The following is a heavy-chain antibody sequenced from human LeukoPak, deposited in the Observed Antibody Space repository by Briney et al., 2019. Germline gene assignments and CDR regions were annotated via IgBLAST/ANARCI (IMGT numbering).Heavy chain of an antibody. CDR3: AKPRRARSFGKDAFDI. J-gene: IGHJ3*02. CDR2: ISWNSGSI. Sequence: GRSLRLSCAASGFTFDDYAMHWVRQAPGKGLEWVSGISWNSGSIGYADSVKGRFTISRDNAKNSLYLQMNSLRAEDTALYYCAKPRRARSFGKDAFDIWGQGTMVTVSS. V-gene: IGHV3-9*01. CDR1: GFTFDDYA. D-gene: IGHD3-16*01.